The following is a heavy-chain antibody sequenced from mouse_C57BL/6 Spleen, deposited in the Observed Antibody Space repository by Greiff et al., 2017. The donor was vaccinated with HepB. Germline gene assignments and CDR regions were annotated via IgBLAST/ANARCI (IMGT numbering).Heavy chain of an antibody. CDR1: GFTFTDYY. CDR2: IRNKANGYTT. CDR3: ARSMISYFDY. J-gene: IGHJ2*01. D-gene: IGHD2-4*01. V-gene: IGHV7-3*01. Sequence: DVQLVESGGGLVQPGGSLSLSCAASGFTFTDYYMSWVRQPPGKALEWLGFIRNKANGYTTEYSASVKGRFTISRDNSQSILYLQMNALRAEDSATYYCARSMISYFDYWGQGTTLTVSS.